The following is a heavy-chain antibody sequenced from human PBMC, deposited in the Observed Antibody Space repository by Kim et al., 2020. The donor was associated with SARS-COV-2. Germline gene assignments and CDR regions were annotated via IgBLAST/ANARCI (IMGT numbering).Heavy chain of an antibody. CDR3: ARENGDIVVVPAAIRGKGGDDAFDI. V-gene: IGHV1-69*13. Sequence: SVKVSCKASGGTFSSYAISWVRQAPGQGLEWMGGIIPIFGTANYAQKFQGRVTITADESTSTAYMELSSLRSEDTAVYYCARENGDIVVVPAAIRGKGGDDAFDIWGQGTMVTVSS. D-gene: IGHD2-2*02. CDR2: IIPIFGTA. CDR1: GGTFSSYA. J-gene: IGHJ3*02.